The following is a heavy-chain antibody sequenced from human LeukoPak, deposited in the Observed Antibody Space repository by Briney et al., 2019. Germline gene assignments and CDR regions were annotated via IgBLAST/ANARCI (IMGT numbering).Heavy chain of an antibody. CDR2: IYPGDSDT. V-gene: IGHV5-51*01. J-gene: IGHJ6*03. CDR3: ARYTGVYCSSTSCYTGYYYYMDV. CDR1: GYSFTSYW. D-gene: IGHD2-2*02. Sequence: GESLKISCKGSGYSFTSYWIGWVRQMPGKGLEWMGIIYPGDSDTRYSPSFQGQVTISADKSISTAYLQWSSLKASDTAMYYCARYTGVYCSSTSCYTGYYYYMDVWGKGTTVTVSS.